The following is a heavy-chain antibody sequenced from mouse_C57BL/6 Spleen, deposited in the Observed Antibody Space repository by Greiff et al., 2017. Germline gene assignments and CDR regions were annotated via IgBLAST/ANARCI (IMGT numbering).Heavy chain of an antibody. V-gene: IGHV1-26*01. D-gene: IGHD2-4*01. CDR1: GYTFTDYY. Sequence: EVQLQQSGPELVKPGASVKISCKASGYTFTDYYMNWVKQSPGKSLEWIGDINPNNGGTSYNQKFKGKATLTVDNSSSTAYMELRSLTSEDSAVYYCAPCYYDYDGSPHFDYWGQGTTLTVSS. J-gene: IGHJ2*01. CDR2: INPNNGGT. CDR3: APCYYDYDGSPHFDY.